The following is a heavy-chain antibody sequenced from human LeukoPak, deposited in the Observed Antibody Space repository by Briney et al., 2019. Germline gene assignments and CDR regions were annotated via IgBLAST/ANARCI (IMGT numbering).Heavy chain of an antibody. D-gene: IGHD3-10*01. J-gene: IGHJ6*03. V-gene: IGHV1-69*01. CDR1: GCTFSSYA. CDR2: IIPIFGTA. CDR3: ARSKEEYYGSGRNRLNYYYSMDV. Sequence: SVKVSCKASGCTFSSYAISWVRPAPGQGLEWMGGIIPIFGTANYGQKIQGRVTITADESPSTAYMELSSLRSEDTAVYYCARSKEEYYGSGRNRLNYYYSMDVWGEGTTVTVSS.